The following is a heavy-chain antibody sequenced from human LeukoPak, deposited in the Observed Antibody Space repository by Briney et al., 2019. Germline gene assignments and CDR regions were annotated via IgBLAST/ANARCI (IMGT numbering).Heavy chain of an antibody. Sequence: ASVKVSCKASGYTFTSYYMHWVRQAPGQGLEWMGVINPSDRSTSYAQKFRGRVTMTRDTSTSTVYMELSSLRSEDTAVYYCAREGPRNYFGSSGPGPFDIWGQGTMVTVSS. CDR1: GYTFTSYY. CDR2: INPSDRST. CDR3: AREGPRNYFGSSGPGPFDI. D-gene: IGHD3-22*01. J-gene: IGHJ3*02. V-gene: IGHV1-46*01.